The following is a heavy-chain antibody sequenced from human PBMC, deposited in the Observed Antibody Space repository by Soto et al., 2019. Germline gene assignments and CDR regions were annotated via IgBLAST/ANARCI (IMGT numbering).Heavy chain of an antibody. CDR3: ARKNFCGWLCYYCDVLDV. Sequence: ASVKVSCKASGYTFTSYDINWVRQATGQGLEWMGWMNPNSGNTGYAQKFQGRVTMTRNTSISTAYMELSSLRSEDTAVYYCARKNFCGWLCYYCDVLDVWGQRTTVPVSS. V-gene: IGHV1-8*01. CDR2: MNPNSGNT. D-gene: IGHD6-19*01. J-gene: IGHJ6*02. CDR1: GYTFTSYD.